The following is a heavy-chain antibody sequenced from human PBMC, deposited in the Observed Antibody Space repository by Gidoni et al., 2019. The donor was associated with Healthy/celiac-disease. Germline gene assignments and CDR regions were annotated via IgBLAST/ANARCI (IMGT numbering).Heavy chain of an antibody. CDR1: GYTFTSYA. CDR2: INAGNGNT. D-gene: IGHD1-26*01. Sequence: QVQLVQSGAEVKKPGASVKVSCKASGYTFTSYAMHWFRQAPGQRLEWMGWINAGNGNTKYSQKFQGRFTITRDTSASTAYMELSSLRSEDTAVYYCARGWELLSTKDAFDIWGQGTMVTVSS. CDR3: ARGWELLSTKDAFDI. V-gene: IGHV1-3*01. J-gene: IGHJ3*02.